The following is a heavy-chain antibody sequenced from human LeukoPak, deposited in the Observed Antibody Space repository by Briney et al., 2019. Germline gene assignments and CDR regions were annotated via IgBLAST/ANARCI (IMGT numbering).Heavy chain of an antibody. Sequence: GGALRLSCAASGLTFSSYSMNWGRQAPGTGLEWVSSIRSSSNYMYYADSVKGRFTISRDNSKNTLYLQMNSLRAEDTAVYYCAKGHSYSGYAWGQGTLVTVSS. D-gene: IGHD5-12*01. J-gene: IGHJ5*02. V-gene: IGHV3-21*04. CDR1: GLTFSSYS. CDR2: IRSSSNYM. CDR3: AKGHSYSGYA.